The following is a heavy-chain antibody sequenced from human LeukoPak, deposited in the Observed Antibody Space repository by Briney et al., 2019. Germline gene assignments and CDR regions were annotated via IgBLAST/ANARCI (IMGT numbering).Heavy chain of an antibody. CDR2: ISSSPKYI. V-gene: IGHV3-21*01. Sequence: GGSLRLSCAASGFTFSSYSMSWVRQAPGKGLEWVSSISSSPKYIYYADSVKGRFTISRDNAKNSLYLQMNSLRAEDTAVYYCARGQDGSGSYYEDFSHFWHFDLWGRGTLVTVSS. CDR1: GFTFSSYS. D-gene: IGHD3-10*01. CDR3: ARGQDGSGSYYEDFSHFWHFDL. J-gene: IGHJ2*01.